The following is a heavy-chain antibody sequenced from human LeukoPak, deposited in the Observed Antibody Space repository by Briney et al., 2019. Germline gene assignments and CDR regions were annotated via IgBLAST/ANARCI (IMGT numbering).Heavy chain of an antibody. D-gene: IGHD2-15*01. Sequence: SVKVSCKASGGTFSSYAISWVRQAPGQGLEWMGRIIPILGIANYAQKFQGRVTITADKSTSTAYMELSSLRSEDTAVYYCAREGPLRYCSGGSCYSSWYYYSGMDVWGQGTTVTVSS. CDR2: IIPILGIA. V-gene: IGHV1-69*04. CDR1: GGTFSSYA. J-gene: IGHJ6*02. CDR3: AREGPLRYCSGGSCYSSWYYYSGMDV.